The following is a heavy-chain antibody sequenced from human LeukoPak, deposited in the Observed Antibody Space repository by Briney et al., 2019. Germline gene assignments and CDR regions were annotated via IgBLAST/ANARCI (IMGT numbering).Heavy chain of an antibody. Sequence: GGSLSLSCSASGFSFSTYGMHWVRQAPGKGLEYVSAISRNGGRTYYADSVKGRFTISRDNSKNTLYLQMSSLRAEDTAVYYCVKDLPSLGGGDYWGRDHVLSVSS. CDR3: VKDLPSLGGGDY. CDR1: GFSFSTYG. V-gene: IGHV3-64D*06. D-gene: IGHD3-16*01. CDR2: ISRNGGRT. J-gene: IGHJ4*02.